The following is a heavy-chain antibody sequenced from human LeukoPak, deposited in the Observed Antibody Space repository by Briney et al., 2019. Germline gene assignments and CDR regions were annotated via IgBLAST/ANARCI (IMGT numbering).Heavy chain of an antibody. D-gene: IGHD6-13*01. V-gene: IGHV3-23*01. Sequence: GGSLRLSCAASGFTFSNFAMNWVRQAPGKGLEWVSAISGGGDNAYYADSVKGRSTISRDNSKNMLHLQMNSLRAEDTAAYYCAKDGAAADFYNYYGMDVWGQGTTVTVSS. CDR2: ISGGGDNA. CDR3: AKDGAAADFYNYYGMDV. CDR1: GFTFSNFA. J-gene: IGHJ6*02.